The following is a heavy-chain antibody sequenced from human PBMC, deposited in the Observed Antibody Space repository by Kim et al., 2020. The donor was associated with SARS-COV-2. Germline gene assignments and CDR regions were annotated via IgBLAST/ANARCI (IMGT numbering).Heavy chain of an antibody. CDR1: GFTFSSYG. CDR2: IWYDGSNK. J-gene: IGHJ6*03. D-gene: IGHD2-2*01. Sequence: GGSLRLSCAASGFTFSSYGMHWVRQAPGKGLEWVAVIWYDGSNKYYADSVKGRFTISRDNSKNTLYLQMNSLRAEDTAVYYCARDKRYCSSTSCYAYYYYMDVWGKGTTVTVSS. V-gene: IGHV3-33*01. CDR3: ARDKRYCSSTSCYAYYYYMDV.